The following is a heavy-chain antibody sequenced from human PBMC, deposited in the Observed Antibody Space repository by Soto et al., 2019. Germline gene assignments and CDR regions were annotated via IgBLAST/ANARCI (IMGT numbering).Heavy chain of an antibody. J-gene: IGHJ4*02. Sequence: SEALCLSCTFSGGSISSGDYYWSWIRQPPAKGLESIGYVLYSGTTNYNPSLESRLTISVDTSKNQFSLKLTSVTAADTAVYYCDRNGALDYWGRGTMVTVSS. CDR3: DRNGALDY. V-gene: IGHV4-30-4*01. D-gene: IGHD2-8*01. CDR2: VLYSGTT. CDR1: GGSISSGDYY.